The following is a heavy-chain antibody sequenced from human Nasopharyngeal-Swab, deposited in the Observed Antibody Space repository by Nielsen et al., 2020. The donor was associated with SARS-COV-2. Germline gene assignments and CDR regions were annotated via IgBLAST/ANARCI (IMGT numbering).Heavy chain of an antibody. V-gene: IGHV5-51*01. Sequence: GESLKISCKGSGYTFTNYWIVWVRQMPGKGLEWMGITYPGDSDTRYCPSWQGQVTISADKSISTAFLQWASLKASDTAIYYCARQPFHYYDRNAYFGSSDSWGQGTLVTVSS. CDR1: GYTFTNYW. D-gene: IGHD3-22*01. J-gene: IGHJ4*02. CDR3: ARQPFHYYDRNAYFGSSDS. CDR2: TYPGDSDT.